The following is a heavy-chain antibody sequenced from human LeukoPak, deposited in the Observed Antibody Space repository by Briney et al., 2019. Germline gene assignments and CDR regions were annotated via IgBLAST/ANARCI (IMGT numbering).Heavy chain of an antibody. V-gene: IGHV3-23*01. Sequence: GGSLRLSCAASGFTFSSYAMSWVRQAPGKGLEWVSTITASGGTYYADSVKGRFTISRDNSKNTHYLQMNSLRAEDTAVYYCVKDRFDSSGPRTPSFWGQGTLVTVSS. J-gene: IGHJ4*02. CDR3: VKDRFDSSGPRTPSF. D-gene: IGHD3-22*01. CDR2: ITASGGT. CDR1: GFTFSSYA.